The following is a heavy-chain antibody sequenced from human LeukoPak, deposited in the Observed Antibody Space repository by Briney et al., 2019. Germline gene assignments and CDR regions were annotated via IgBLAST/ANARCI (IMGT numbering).Heavy chain of an antibody. V-gene: IGHV5-51*01. CDR1: GYIFTNYW. CDR3: ARGDCFSSCANFNHFDY. CDR2: IYSGDSNV. J-gene: IGHJ4*02. D-gene: IGHD1-14*01. Sequence: GESLKISWKGSGYIFTNYWIGWVRQMPGEGLEWMGIIYSGDSNVRYRPSFQGQVTISVDRSISTTYLQWSSLKASDSAMYFCARGDCFSSCANFNHFDYWGQGTLVTVSS.